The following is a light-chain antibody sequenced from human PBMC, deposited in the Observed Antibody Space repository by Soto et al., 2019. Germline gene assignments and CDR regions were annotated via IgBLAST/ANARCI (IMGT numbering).Light chain of an antibody. Sequence: QSALTQPASVSGSPGQSINISCTGTSSDVGGYNYVSWNQHHPGKAPKLIICEVSKRPSGVSNRFSGSKSGNTASLTIAGLQAEDEADYYCSSYTSSSTPYVFGTGTKVTVL. CDR2: EVS. J-gene: IGLJ1*01. CDR3: SSYTSSSTPYV. CDR1: SSDVGGYNY. V-gene: IGLV2-14*01.